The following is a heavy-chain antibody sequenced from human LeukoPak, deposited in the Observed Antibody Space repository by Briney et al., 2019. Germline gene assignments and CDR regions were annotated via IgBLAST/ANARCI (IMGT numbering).Heavy chain of an antibody. Sequence: SETLSLTCAVYGGSFSGYYWSWIRQPPGKGLEWIGEINHSGSTNYNPSLKSRVTISVDTSKNQFSLKLSSVTAADTAVYYCAAVGYCSGGSCYSDYYYYGMDVWGQGTTVTVSS. V-gene: IGHV4-34*01. CDR3: AAVGYCSGGSCYSDYYYYGMDV. D-gene: IGHD2-15*01. J-gene: IGHJ6*02. CDR2: INHSGST. CDR1: GGSFSGYY.